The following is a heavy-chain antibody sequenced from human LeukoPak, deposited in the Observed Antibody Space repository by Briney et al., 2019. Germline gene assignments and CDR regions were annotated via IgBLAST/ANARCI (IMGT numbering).Heavy chain of an antibody. CDR1: GGSISTYY. CDR2: IYYSSNT. D-gene: IGHD3-16*01. Sequence: SETLSLTCTVSGGSISTYYWSWIRQPPGKGLEWIGYIYYSSNTNYNPSLKSRVTISVDTSKNQFSLKLSSVTAADTAVYYCARRGTISRWSGGMDVWGQGTTVTVSS. CDR3: ARRGTISRWSGGMDV. J-gene: IGHJ6*02. V-gene: IGHV4-59*08.